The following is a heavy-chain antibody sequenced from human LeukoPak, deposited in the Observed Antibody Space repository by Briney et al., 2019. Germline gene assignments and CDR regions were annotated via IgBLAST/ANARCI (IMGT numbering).Heavy chain of an antibody. CDR3: ARKYSSGWYSSFDY. Sequence: GGSLRLSCAASGFTFSSYSMNWVRQAPGKGLEWVSYISSSSSTIYYADSVKGRFTISRDNAKNSLYLQMNSLRAEDTAVYYCARKYSSGWYSSFDYWGQGTLVTVSS. CDR2: ISSSSSTI. D-gene: IGHD6-19*01. J-gene: IGHJ4*02. V-gene: IGHV3-48*01. CDR1: GFTFSSYS.